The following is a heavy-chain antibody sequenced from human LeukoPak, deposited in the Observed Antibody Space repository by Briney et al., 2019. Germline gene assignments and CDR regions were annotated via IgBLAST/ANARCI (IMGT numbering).Heavy chain of an antibody. V-gene: IGHV5-51*01. CDR1: GYVFTTYW. CDR3: ARLVTSYFDY. CDR2: IYPGDSDT. J-gene: IGHJ4*02. D-gene: IGHD4-11*01. Sequence: GESLKISCKGSGYVFTTYWIAWVRQMPGKGLEWMGIIYPGDSDTRYSPSFQGQVTISADKSISTAYLQWSSLKASDTAMYYCARLVTSYFDYWGQGTLVTVSS.